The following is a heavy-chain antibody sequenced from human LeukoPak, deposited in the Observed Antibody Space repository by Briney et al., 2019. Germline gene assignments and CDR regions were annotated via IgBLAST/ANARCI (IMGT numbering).Heavy chain of an antibody. V-gene: IGHV3-23*01. CDR1: GFTFSSYA. J-gene: IGHJ4*02. D-gene: IGHD3-22*01. CDR2: ISGSGGST. Sequence: HTGGSLRLSCAASGFTFSSYAMSWVRQAPGKGLEWVSAISGSGGSTYYADSVKGRFTISRDNSKNTLYLQMNSLRAEDTAVYYCAKDQYHYDSSYLFDYWGQGTLVTVSS. CDR3: AKDQYHYDSSYLFDY.